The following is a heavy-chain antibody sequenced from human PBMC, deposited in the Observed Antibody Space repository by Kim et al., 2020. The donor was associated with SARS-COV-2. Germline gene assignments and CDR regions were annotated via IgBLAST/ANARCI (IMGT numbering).Heavy chain of an antibody. J-gene: IGHJ5*02. CDR3: ARDRGGSSSSVGWFDP. V-gene: IGHV4-31*02. Sequence: LKSRVTISVDTSKNQFSLKLSSVTAADTAVYYCARDRGGSSSSVGWFDPWGQGTLVTVSS. D-gene: IGHD6-6*01.